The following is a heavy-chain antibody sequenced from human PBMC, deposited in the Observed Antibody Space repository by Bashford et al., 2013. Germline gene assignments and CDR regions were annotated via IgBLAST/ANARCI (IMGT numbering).Heavy chain of an antibody. Sequence: GESLKISCKGSGYSFNSHKIVWVRQMPGKGLEWMGIIHPGDSDTRYSPSFQGQVTISADKSISTAYLQWSSLQASGTAMYFCARRASSSSGRFLDYWGQGTRVTVSS. D-gene: IGHD6-6*01. CDR3: ARRASSSSGRFLDY. CDR1: GYSFNSHK. J-gene: IGHJ4*02. V-gene: IGHV5-51*01. CDR2: IHPGDSDT.